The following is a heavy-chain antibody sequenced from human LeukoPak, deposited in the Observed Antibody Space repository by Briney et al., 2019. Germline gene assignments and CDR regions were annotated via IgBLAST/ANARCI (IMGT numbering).Heavy chain of an antibody. D-gene: IGHD4-23*01. CDR2: INHSGST. CDR3: ATRPTPPYYYYMDV. V-gene: IGHV4-34*01. J-gene: IGHJ6*03. Sequence: PSETLSLTCAVYGGSFSGYYWNWIRQPPGKGLEWIGEINHSGSTNYNPSLKSRVTISVDTSKNQFSLKANSVTAADTAVYYCATRPTPPYYYYMDVWGKGTTVTVSS. CDR1: GGSFSGYY.